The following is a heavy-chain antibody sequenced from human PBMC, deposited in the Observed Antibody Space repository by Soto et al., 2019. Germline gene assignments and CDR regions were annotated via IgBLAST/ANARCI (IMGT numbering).Heavy chain of an antibody. D-gene: IGHD2-2*01. V-gene: IGHV3-23*01. J-gene: IGHJ4*02. CDR1: GFTFSSYA. CDR2: ISGSGGRT. Sequence: GGSLRLSCAASGFTFSSYAMSWVRQAPGKGLEWVSAISGSGGRTYYADSVKGRFTISRDNSKNTLYLQMNSLRAEDTAVYYCAKDQWNNPYQLLVSYFYYWGQGTLVTVSS. CDR3: AKDQWNNPYQLLVSYFYY.